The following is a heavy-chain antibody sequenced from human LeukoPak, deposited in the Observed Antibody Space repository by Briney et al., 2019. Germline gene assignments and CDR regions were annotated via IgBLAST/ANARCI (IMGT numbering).Heavy chain of an antibody. CDR3: ARAGWYCSSTSCYANRQTNWFDP. D-gene: IGHD2-2*01. CDR1: GGTFSSYA. Sequence: GSSVKVSCKASGGTFSSYAISWVRQAPGQGLEWMGWINPNSGGTNYAQKFQGRVTMTRDASISTAYMELSRLRSDDTAVYYCARAGWYCSSTSCYANRQTNWFDPWGQGTLVTVSS. V-gene: IGHV1-2*02. J-gene: IGHJ5*02. CDR2: INPNSGGT.